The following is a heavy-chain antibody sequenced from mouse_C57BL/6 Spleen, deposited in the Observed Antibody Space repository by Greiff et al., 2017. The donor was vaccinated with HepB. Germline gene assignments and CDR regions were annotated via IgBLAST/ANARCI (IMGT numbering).Heavy chain of an antibody. CDR3: ARDRRVLFAY. CDR2: INPNNGGT. J-gene: IGHJ3*01. V-gene: IGHV1-26*01. Sequence: EVQLQQSGPELVKPGASVKISCKASGYTFTDYYMNWVKQSHGKSLEWIGDINPNNGGTSYNQKFKGKATLTVDKSSSTAYMELRSLTSEDSAVYYCARDRRVLFAYWGQGTLVTVSA. CDR1: GYTFTDYY.